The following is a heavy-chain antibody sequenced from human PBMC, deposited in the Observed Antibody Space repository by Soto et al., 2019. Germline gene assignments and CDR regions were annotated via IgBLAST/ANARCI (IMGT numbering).Heavy chain of an antibody. CDR3: AKDLGGPLSRYYYYMDV. V-gene: IGHV3-23*01. Sequence: EVQLLESGGGLVQPGGSLRLSCAASGFTFSSYAMSWVRQAPGKGLEWVSAISGSGGSTYYADSVKGRFTISRDNSKNTLYLQMNSLRAEDTAVYYCAKDLGGPLSRYYYYMDVWGKGTTVTVSS. D-gene: IGHD2-15*01. CDR2: ISGSGGST. CDR1: GFTFSSYA. J-gene: IGHJ6*03.